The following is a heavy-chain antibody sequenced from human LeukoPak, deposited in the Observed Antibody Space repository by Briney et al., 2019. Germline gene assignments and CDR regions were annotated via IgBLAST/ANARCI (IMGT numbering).Heavy chain of an antibody. CDR3: ARALYDSSGYTHYYYYYMDV. CDR2: ISAYNGST. Sequence: ASVKVSCKASGYTFTSYGISWVRQAPGQGLEWMGWISAYNGSTNYAQKLQGRVTMTTDTSTSTAYMELRSLRSDDTAVYYCARALYDSSGYTHYYYYYMDVWGKGTTVTVSS. V-gene: IGHV1-18*01. J-gene: IGHJ6*03. CDR1: GYTFTSYG. D-gene: IGHD3-22*01.